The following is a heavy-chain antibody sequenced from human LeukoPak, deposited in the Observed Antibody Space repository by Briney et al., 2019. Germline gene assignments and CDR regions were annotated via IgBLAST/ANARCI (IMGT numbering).Heavy chain of an antibody. CDR2: ISGSGGST. Sequence: GGSLRLSCAASGFTFSSYAMSWVRQAPGKGLEWVSAISGSGGSTYFADSVKGRFTISRDNSKNTLYLQMNSLRAEDTAVYYCAKDIGATTTEYFDYWGQGTLVTVSS. J-gene: IGHJ4*02. V-gene: IGHV3-23*01. CDR1: GFTFSSYA. CDR3: AKDIGATTTEYFDY. D-gene: IGHD1-26*01.